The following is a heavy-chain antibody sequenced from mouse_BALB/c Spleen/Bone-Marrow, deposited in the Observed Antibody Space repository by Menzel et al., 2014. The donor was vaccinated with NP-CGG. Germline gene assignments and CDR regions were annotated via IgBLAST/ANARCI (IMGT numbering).Heavy chain of an antibody. J-gene: IGHJ3*01. CDR3: ARLEGNYGSTFVY. V-gene: IGHV1-61*01. Sequence: QVQLQQSGAELVRPGASVKLSCRASGYSFTSYWMNWVKQRPGHGLEWIGMIHPSDTETRLNQRFKDKATLTVDKSSSTAYMQLNSPTSEDSAVYYCARLEGNYGSTFVYWGQGTLVTVSA. CDR2: IHPSDTET. D-gene: IGHD1-1*01. CDR1: GYSFTSYW.